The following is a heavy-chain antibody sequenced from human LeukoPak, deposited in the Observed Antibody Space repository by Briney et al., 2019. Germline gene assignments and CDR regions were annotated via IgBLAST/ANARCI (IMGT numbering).Heavy chain of an antibody. CDR1: GYSISSGYY. Sequence: SETLSLTCTVSGYSISSGYYWGWIRQPPRKGLEWIGSIYHSGSTYYNPSLKSRVTISVDTSKNQFSLKLSSVTAADTAVYYCARAESYYYDSSGYYFMSPFDYWGQGTLVTVSS. D-gene: IGHD3-22*01. V-gene: IGHV4-38-2*02. CDR2: IYHSGST. CDR3: ARAESYYYDSSGYYFMSPFDY. J-gene: IGHJ4*02.